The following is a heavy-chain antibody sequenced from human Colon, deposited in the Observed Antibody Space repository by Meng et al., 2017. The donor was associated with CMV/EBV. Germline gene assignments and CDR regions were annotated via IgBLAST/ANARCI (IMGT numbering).Heavy chain of an antibody. J-gene: IGHJ5*02. CDR2: INHSGST. CDR3: ARAHLIQWELFWFDP. D-gene: IGHD1-26*01. V-gene: IGHV4-34*01. CDR1: GGSFSGYY. Sequence: SETLSLTCAVYGGSFSGYYWSWIRQPPGKGLEWIGEINHSGSTNYNPSLKSRVTISVDTSKNQFSLKLSSVTAADTAVYYCARAHLIQWELFWFDPWGQGTLVTVSS.